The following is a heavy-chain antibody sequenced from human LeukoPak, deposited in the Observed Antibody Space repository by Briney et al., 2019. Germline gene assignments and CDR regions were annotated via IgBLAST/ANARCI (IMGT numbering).Heavy chain of an antibody. D-gene: IGHD3-22*01. Sequence: ASVKVSCKASGYTFTSYGISWVRQAPGQGLEWMGWISAYNGNTNYAQKLQGRATMTTDTSTSTAYMELRSLRSDDTAVYYCARGSNYYDSSGYYYVLDYWGQGTLVTVSS. CDR3: ARGSNYYDSSGYYYVLDY. CDR2: ISAYNGNT. V-gene: IGHV1-18*01. J-gene: IGHJ4*02. CDR1: GYTFTSYG.